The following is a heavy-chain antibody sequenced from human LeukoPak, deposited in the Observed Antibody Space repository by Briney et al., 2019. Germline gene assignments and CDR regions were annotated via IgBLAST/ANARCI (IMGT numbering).Heavy chain of an antibody. D-gene: IGHD3-3*01. CDR3: ARNPVNNDFWSAEPRGYYYYYMDV. CDR1: GGSISSSSYY. J-gene: IGHJ6*03. CDR2: INHSGST. Sequence: TSETLSLTCTVSGGSISSSSYYWSWIRQPPGKGLEWIGEINHSGSTNYNPSLKSRVTISVDTSKNQFSLKLSSVTAADTAVFYCARNPVNNDFWSAEPRGYYYYYMDVWGKGTTVTVSS. V-gene: IGHV4-39*07.